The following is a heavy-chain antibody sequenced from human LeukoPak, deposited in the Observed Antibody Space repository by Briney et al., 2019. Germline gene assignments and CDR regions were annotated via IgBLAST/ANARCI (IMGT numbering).Heavy chain of an antibody. V-gene: IGHV4-39*07. CDR1: GGSISSSSYY. CDR2: IYYSATT. Sequence: SETLSLTCTVSGGSISSSSYYWGWIRQPPGKGLEWIGSIYYSATTYYNPSLKSRVSISVDTSKNQFSLKLSSVTAADTAVYYCAREVLRSGWYGGAFDYWGQGTLVTVST. CDR3: AREVLRSGWYGGAFDY. J-gene: IGHJ4*02. D-gene: IGHD6-19*01.